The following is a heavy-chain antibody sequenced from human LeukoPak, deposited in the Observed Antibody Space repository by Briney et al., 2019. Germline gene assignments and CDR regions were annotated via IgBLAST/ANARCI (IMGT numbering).Heavy chain of an antibody. CDR1: GYTFTSYG. D-gene: IGHD3-9*01. CDR2: ISAYNGNT. CDR3: ARDPYYDILTGYSGFDY. V-gene: IGHV1-18*01. Sequence: ASVKVSCKASGYTFTSYGISWVRQAPGQGLEWMGWISAYNGNTNYAQKLQGRVTMTTDTSTSTAYMELRSPRSDDTAVYYCARDPYYDILTGYSGFDYWGQGTLVTVSS. J-gene: IGHJ4*02.